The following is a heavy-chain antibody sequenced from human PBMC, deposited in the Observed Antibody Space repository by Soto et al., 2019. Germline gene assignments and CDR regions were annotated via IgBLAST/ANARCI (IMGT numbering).Heavy chain of an antibody. Sequence: QVQLVQSGAEVKKPGSSVKVSCKASGGTFSSYAISWVRQAPGQGLEWMGGIIPIFGTANYAQKFKGRVTITADESTSTAYMELSSLRSEDTAVYYCARDSGGGSSVWYYYGMDVWGQGTTVTVSS. V-gene: IGHV1-69*01. D-gene: IGHD6-6*01. CDR2: IIPIFGTA. CDR3: ARDSGGGSSVWYYYGMDV. CDR1: GGTFSSYA. J-gene: IGHJ6*02.